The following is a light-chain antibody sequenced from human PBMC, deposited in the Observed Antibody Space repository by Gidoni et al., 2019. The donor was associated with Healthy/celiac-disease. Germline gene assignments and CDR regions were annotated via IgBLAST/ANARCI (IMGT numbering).Light chain of an antibody. Sequence: DIVMTQSPPSLPVTPGEPAYISCRSRQSLLHSNGYNYVDWYLQKPGQSPQLMIYLGSNRAAGVPDRCSGRGSGKDFTLKISRVEAEDVGVYYCMQALQTPLTCGGXTKVEIK. CDR3: MQALQTPLT. V-gene: IGKV2-28*01. CDR2: LGS. J-gene: IGKJ4*01. CDR1: QSLLHSNGYNY.